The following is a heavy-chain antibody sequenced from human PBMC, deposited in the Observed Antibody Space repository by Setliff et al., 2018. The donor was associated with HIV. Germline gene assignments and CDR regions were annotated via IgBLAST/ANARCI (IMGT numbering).Heavy chain of an antibody. CDR3: ARCSGRFGAVTWFDP. CDR2: IDHGGRT. D-gene: IGHD3-10*02. V-gene: IGHV4-34*01. Sequence: SETLSLTCAAYGGSFSDDYWSWIRQPPGRGMEWIGDIDHGGRTNYNPSLKSRVTMAVDASKCQISLNLTSVTAADTAVYYCARCSGRFGAVTWFDPWGHGMLVTAPQ. CDR1: GGSFSDDY. J-gene: IGHJ5*02.